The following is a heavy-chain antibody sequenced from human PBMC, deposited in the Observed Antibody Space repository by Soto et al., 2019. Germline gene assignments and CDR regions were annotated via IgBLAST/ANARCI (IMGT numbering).Heavy chain of an antibody. D-gene: IGHD3-9*01. J-gene: IGHJ6*02. CDR2: IYPDDSDT. CDR1: GYSFTSYW. V-gene: IGHV5-51*01. Sequence: GESLKISCKGSGYSFTSYWIAWVRQMPRKGLEWMGTIYPDDSDTRYSPSFQGQVTISADKSISTAYLQWSSLKASDTAMYYCARQRAGYDILTGTYYFYTMDVWGQGTTVTVSS. CDR3: ARQRAGYDILTGTYYFYTMDV.